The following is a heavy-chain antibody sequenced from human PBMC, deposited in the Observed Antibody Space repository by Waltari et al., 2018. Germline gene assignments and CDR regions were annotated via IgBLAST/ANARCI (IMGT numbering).Heavy chain of an antibody. D-gene: IGHD3-16*01. J-gene: IGHJ4*02. CDR2: IDEFGRTR. Sequence: EVQLVESGGGLIQPGGSLRLSCAASGFTFSNYWMHWVRQVPGQGLMWVSRIDEFGRTRNYAGSGKGRLTISRDEAKNTLYLQMNSLRAEDSAVYYCARVERCLGGLDYWGQGTLVTVSS. V-gene: IGHV3-74*01. CDR3: ARVERCLGGLDY. CDR1: GFTFSNYW.